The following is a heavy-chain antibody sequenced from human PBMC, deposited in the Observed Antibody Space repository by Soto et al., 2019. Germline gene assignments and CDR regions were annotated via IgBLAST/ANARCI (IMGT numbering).Heavy chain of an antibody. V-gene: IGHV3-30*18. CDR3: AKSKQLVRASNTFDY. CDR1: GFTFSSYG. J-gene: IGHJ4*02. Sequence: GESLKISCAASGFTFSSYGMHWVRQAPGKGLEWVAVISYDGSNKYYADSVKGRFTISRDNSKNTLYLQMNSLRAEDTAVYYCAKSKQLVRASNTFDYWGQGTLVTVSS. D-gene: IGHD6-13*01. CDR2: ISYDGSNK.